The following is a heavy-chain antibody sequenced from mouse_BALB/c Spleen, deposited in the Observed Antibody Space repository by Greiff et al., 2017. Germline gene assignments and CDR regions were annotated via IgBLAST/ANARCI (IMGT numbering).Heavy chain of an antibody. V-gene: IGHV5-6*01. CDR2: ISSGGSYT. CDR1: GFTFSSYG. J-gene: IGHJ2*01. D-gene: IGHD3-3*01. CDR3: ARHSPFLGQDY. Sequence: EVKLMESGGDLVKPGGSLKLSCAASGFTFSSYGMSWVRQTPDQRLEWVATISSGGSYTYYPDSVKGRITISRDNAKNTLYLQMSSLKSEDTAMYYCARHSPFLGQDYWGQGTTLTVSS.